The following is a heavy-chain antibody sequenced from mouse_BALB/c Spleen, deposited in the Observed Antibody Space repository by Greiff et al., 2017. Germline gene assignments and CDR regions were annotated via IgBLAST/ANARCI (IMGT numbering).Heavy chain of an antibody. V-gene: IGHV5-12-1*01. CDR1: GFAFSSYD. J-gene: IGHJ3*01. D-gene: IGHD2-14*01. Sequence: EVKLEESGGGLVKPGGSLKLSCAASGFAFSSYDMSWVRQTPEKRLEWVAYISSGGGSTYYPDTVKGRFTISRDNAKNTLYLQMSSLKSEDTAMYYCARQGDRYDEGAWFAYWGQGTLVTVSA. CDR2: ISSGGGST. CDR3: ARQGDRYDEGAWFAY.